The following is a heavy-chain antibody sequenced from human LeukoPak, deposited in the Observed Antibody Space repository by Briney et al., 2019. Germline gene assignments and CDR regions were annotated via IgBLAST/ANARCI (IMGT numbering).Heavy chain of an antibody. V-gene: IGHV1-18*01. CDR1: GYTFNRYG. J-gene: IGHJ4*02. Sequence: ASVKVSCKTSGYTFNRYGITWVRQAPGQGLEWMGWMSAYNGDTNYAQNFKGRVTMTTDTSTSTAYMELRSLRSDDTAVYYCARDPSNASGWYIYFDYWGQGTLVTVSS. CDR3: ARDPSNASGWYIYFDY. D-gene: IGHD6-19*01. CDR2: MSAYNGDT.